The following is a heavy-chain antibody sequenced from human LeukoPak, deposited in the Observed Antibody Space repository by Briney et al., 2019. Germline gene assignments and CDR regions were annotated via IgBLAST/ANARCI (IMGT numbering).Heavy chain of an antibody. CDR2: ISWDSGSI. CDR1: GFTFDDYA. D-gene: IGHD6-13*01. V-gene: IGHV3-9*01. CDR3: AKDMRGSSWTYYYYGMDV. Sequence: GGSLIPSCAASGFTFDDYAMHWVRQAPGKGLEWVSGISWDSGSIGYADSVKGRFTISRDNAKNSLYLQMNSLRAEDTALYYCAKDMRGSSWTYYYYGMDVWGQGTTVTVSS. J-gene: IGHJ6*02.